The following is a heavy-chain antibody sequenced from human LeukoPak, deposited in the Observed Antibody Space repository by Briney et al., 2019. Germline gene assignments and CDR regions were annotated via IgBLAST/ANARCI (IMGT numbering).Heavy chain of an antibody. D-gene: IGHD3-10*01. CDR3: AREGYYGSGSPPSLYFDY. J-gene: IGHJ4*02. CDR2: TSSDLNVK. V-gene: IGHV3-30-3*01. CDR1: GFTFSSYA. Sequence: GGSLRLSCAASGFTFSSYAMHWVRQAPGKGLEWVAVTSSDLNVKLYADSVKGRFTISRDNSRSTLYLQMNSLRPEDTAIYYCAREGYYGSGSPPSLYFDYWGQGTLVTVSS.